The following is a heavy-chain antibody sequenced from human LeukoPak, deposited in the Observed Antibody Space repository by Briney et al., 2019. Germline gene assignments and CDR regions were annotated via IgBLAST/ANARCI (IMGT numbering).Heavy chain of an antibody. Sequence: SETLSLTCTVSGGSISSYYWSWIRQPAGKGLELIGRIYTSGSTNYNPSLKSRVTMSVDTSKNQFSLKLSSVTAADTAVYYCARGRPGIAVAGHAFDIWGQGTMVTVSS. J-gene: IGHJ3*02. CDR3: ARGRPGIAVAGHAFDI. CDR1: GGSISSYY. D-gene: IGHD6-19*01. V-gene: IGHV4-4*07. CDR2: IYTSGST.